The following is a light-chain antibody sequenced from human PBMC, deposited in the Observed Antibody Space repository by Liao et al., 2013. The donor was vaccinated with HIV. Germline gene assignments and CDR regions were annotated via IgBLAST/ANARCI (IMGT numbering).Light chain of an antibody. J-gene: IGLJ2*01. CDR1: KLGDKY. CDR3: QTWDSSNMI. Sequence: SYELTQPPSVSVSPGQTVSITCSGDKLGDKYICWYQQKPGQSPVLVIYQDNKRPSGIPERFSGSNSGNTATLTISGTQTLDEADYYCQTWDSSNMIFGGGTKLTVL. CDR2: QDN. V-gene: IGLV3-1*01.